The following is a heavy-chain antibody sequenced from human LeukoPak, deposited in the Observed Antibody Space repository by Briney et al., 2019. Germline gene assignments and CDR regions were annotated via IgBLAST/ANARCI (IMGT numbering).Heavy chain of an antibody. CDR1: GFTFSSYW. CDR2: INNDGSSA. Sequence: GGSLRLSCAASGFTFSSYWMHWVRQTPGKGLIYISRINNDGSSANYADSVRGRFTISRDNAENTLYLQMNSLRAEDTAVYYCAKGYGSGSYYRDYYFDYWGQGTLVTVSS. CDR3: AKGYGSGSYYRDYYFDY. J-gene: IGHJ4*02. D-gene: IGHD3-10*01. V-gene: IGHV3-74*01.